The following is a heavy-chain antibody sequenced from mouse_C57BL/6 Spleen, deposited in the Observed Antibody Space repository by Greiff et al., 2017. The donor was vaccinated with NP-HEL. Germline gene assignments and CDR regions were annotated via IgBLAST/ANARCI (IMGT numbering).Heavy chain of an antibody. J-gene: IGHJ3*01. CDR3: ARRVDYSNYWFAY. V-gene: IGHV1-69*01. Sequence: VQLQQPGAELVMPGASVKLSCKASGYTFTSYWMHWVKQRPGQGLEWIGEIDPSDSYTNYNQKFKGKSTLTVDKSSSTAYMQRSSLTSEDSAVYYCARRVDYSNYWFAYWGQGTLVTVSA. D-gene: IGHD2-5*01. CDR1: GYTFTSYW. CDR2: IDPSDSYT.